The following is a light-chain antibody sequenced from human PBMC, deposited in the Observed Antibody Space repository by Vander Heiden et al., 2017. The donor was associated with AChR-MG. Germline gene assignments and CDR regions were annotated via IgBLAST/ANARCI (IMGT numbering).Light chain of an antibody. CDR1: QSIITF. CDR2: AAS. CDR3: RQSDSIPLT. V-gene: IGKV1-39*01. Sequence: DIQMTQSPSSLSASVGDRVTIGCRASQSIITFLNWYQQKPGKAPKLLIYAASSLQSGVPSRFSGTGSGTDFTLTISSLQPEDFATYYCRQSDSIPLTFGGGTKVEIK. J-gene: IGKJ4*01.